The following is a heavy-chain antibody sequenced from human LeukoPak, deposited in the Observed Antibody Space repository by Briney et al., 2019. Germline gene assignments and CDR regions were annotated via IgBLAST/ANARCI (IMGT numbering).Heavy chain of an antibody. CDR2: ISAYNGNT. CDR3: ARDLGSGIAEPFHH. Sequence: GASVKVSCKASGYTFTNYGISWVRQAPGQGLEWMGWISAYNGNTNYAQKLQGRVTVTTDTSTSTAYMELRSLRSDDTAVYCCARDLGSGIAEPFHHWGQGTLVTVSS. V-gene: IGHV1-18*01. CDR1: GYTFTNYG. D-gene: IGHD6-13*01. J-gene: IGHJ1*01.